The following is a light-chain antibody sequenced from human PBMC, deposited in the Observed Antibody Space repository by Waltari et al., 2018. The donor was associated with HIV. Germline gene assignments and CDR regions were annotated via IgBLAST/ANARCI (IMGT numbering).Light chain of an antibody. J-gene: IGLJ2*01. CDR3: CSYAGSNIP. CDR2: EVY. Sequence: QSALTQPASVSGSFGQSITISCTGTSTAVRGYHLVSWYQHHPGKAPNLIIYEVYNRPSGVSNRFSGSKSGNSASLTISGLQAEDEADYYCCSYAGSNIPFGGGTKVTVL. V-gene: IGLV2-23*02. CDR1: STAVRGYHL.